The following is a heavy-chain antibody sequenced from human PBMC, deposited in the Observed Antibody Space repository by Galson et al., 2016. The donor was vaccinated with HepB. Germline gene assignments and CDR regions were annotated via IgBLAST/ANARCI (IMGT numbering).Heavy chain of an antibody. J-gene: IGHJ5*02. CDR1: GFNFGNTA. CDR3: AKGRYNWNDGGWLDP. D-gene: IGHD1-20*01. Sequence: SLRLSCEASGFNFGNTAMNWVRQAPGKGLEWVSAVSGNGVGTNYADAVKGRFTISRDNGRNTLFLQMSSLRVEDTAVYFCAKGRYNWNDGGWLDPWGQGTLVTVSS. CDR2: VSGNGVGT. V-gene: IGHV3-23*01.